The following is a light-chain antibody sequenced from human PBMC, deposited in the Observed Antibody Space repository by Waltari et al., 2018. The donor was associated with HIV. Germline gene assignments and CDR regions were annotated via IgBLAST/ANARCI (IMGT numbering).Light chain of an antibody. CDR2: DAS. CDR1: QSVSSY. V-gene: IGKV3-11*01. J-gene: IGKJ4*01. Sequence: EIVLTRSPATLSLSPGERATLSCRASQSVSSYLAWYQQKPGQAPRLLIYDASNRATGIPARFSGSGSGTDFTLTISSLEPEDFAVYYCQQRSNWPLTFGGGTKVEIK. CDR3: QQRSNWPLT.